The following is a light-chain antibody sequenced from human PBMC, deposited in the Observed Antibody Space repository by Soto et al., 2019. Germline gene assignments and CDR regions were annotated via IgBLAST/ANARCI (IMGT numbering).Light chain of an antibody. CDR3: QQYGSSPPT. V-gene: IGKV3-20*01. Sequence: EIVLTQSPGTLSLSPGERATLSCRASQSVSSNYLAWYRRKPGQAPRLLIYGASYRATDIPGRFSGSGSGTDFTLTITRLEPEDFAVYYCQQYGSSPPTLGPGTRVEIK. CDR2: GAS. J-gene: IGKJ1*01. CDR1: QSVSSNY.